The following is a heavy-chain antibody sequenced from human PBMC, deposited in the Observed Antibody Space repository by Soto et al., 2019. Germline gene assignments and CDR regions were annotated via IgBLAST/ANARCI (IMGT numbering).Heavy chain of an antibody. CDR3: ARGQRGSSGYKFAY. V-gene: IGHV1-46*01. D-gene: IGHD3-22*01. Sequence: SGYTFTSNYMHWVRQAPGQGPEWMGIVNPSDGYTNYAQKFQGRVTMTRDTSTSTVYMELSSLRSEDTAVYYCARGQRGSSGYKFAYSAQRTFVTVSS. CDR2: VNPSDGYT. CDR1: GYTFTSNY. J-gene: IGHJ4*02.